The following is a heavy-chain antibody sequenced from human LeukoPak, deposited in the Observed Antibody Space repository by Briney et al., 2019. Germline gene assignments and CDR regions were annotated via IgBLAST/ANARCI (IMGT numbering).Heavy chain of an antibody. D-gene: IGHD5-24*01. CDR1: GFTFSRYG. CDR3: ARVGGYNYPSDY. Sequence: GGSLRLSCVASGFTFSRYGMHWVRQAPGRGLEWVGIIWYDGSEKYYADSVKGRFTISRDSPKNTLYLQMNSLRAEDTAVYYCARVGGYNYPSDYWGQGTLVTVSS. CDR2: IWYDGSEK. J-gene: IGHJ4*02. V-gene: IGHV3-33*01.